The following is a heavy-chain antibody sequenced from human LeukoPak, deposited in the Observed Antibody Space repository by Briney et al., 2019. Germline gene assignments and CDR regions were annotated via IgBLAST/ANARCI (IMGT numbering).Heavy chain of an antibody. CDR3: ARDRGHYYDSSGDAFDT. CDR1: GGSISSYY. V-gene: IGHV4-59*01. J-gene: IGHJ3*02. D-gene: IGHD3-22*01. Sequence: KPSETLSLTCTVSGGSISSYYWSWIRQPPGKGLEWIGYIYYSGSTNYNPSLKSRVTISVDTSKNQFSLKLSSVTAADTAVYYCARDRGHYYDSSGDAFDTWGQGTMVTVSS. CDR2: IYYSGST.